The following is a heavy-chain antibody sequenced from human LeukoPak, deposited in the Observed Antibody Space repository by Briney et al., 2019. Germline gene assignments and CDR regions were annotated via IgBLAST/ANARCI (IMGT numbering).Heavy chain of an antibody. D-gene: IGHD2-21*02. CDR1: GGSISSYH. Sequence: SETLSLTCTVSGGSISSYHWSWIRQPPGKGLEWIGYIYYSGSTNYNPSLKSRVTISVDTSKNQFSLKLSSVTAADTAVYYCARVPQNGDPDYWGQGTLVTVSS. J-gene: IGHJ4*02. V-gene: IGHV4-59*01. CDR2: IYYSGST. CDR3: ARVPQNGDPDY.